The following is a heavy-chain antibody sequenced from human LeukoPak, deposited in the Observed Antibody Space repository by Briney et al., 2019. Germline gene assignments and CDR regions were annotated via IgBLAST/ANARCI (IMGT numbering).Heavy chain of an antibody. J-gene: IGHJ4*02. D-gene: IGHD2-15*01. Sequence: ASVKVSCKASGGTFSSYAISWVRQAPGQGLEWMGGIIPIFGTANYAQKFQGRVTITADKSTSTAYMELSSLGAEDTAVYYCAKDSGSIVFCDYWGQGTLVTVSS. CDR2: IIPIFGTA. CDR3: AKDSGSIVFCDY. CDR1: GGTFSSYA. V-gene: IGHV1-69*06.